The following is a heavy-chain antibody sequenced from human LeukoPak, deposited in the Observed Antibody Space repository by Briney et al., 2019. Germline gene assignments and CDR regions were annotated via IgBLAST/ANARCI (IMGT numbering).Heavy chain of an antibody. Sequence: ASVKVSCKASGYTFTGYYMHWVRQAPGQGLEWMGWINPNSGGTNYAQKFQGRVTMTRDTSISTAYMELSRLRSDDTAVYYCARDRWRGGYSYGHSCWGQGTLVTVSS. CDR3: ARDRWRGGYSYGHSC. CDR2: INPNSGGT. V-gene: IGHV1-2*02. CDR1: GYTFTGYY. D-gene: IGHD5-18*01. J-gene: IGHJ4*02.